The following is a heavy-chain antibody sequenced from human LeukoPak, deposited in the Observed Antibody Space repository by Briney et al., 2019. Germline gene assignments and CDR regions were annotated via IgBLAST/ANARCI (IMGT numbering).Heavy chain of an antibody. CDR1: GGSISSSSYY. J-gene: IGHJ6*02. D-gene: IGHD3-10*01. Sequence: MSSETLSLTCTVSGGSISSSSYYWGWIRQPPGKGLEWIGSIYYSGSTYYNPSLKSRVTISVDTSKNQFSLKLSSVTAADTAVYYCARHPKLSHGSGSYYPDYYCYGMDVWGQGTTVTVSS. CDR2: IYYSGST. V-gene: IGHV4-39*01. CDR3: ARHPKLSHGSGSYYPDYYCYGMDV.